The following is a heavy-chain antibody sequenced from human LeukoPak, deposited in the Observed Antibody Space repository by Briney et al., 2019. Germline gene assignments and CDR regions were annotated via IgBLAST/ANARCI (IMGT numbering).Heavy chain of an antibody. CDR3: ARAFGLTDY. CDR1: GLTFSNAW. CDR2: ISSSSSTI. V-gene: IGHV3-48*02. Sequence: GGSLRLSCAASGLTFSNAWMCWVRQAPGKGLEWVSYISSSSSTIYYADSVKGRFTISRDNAKNSLYLQMNSLRDEDTAVYYCARAFGLTDYWGQGTLVTVSS. D-gene: IGHD3/OR15-3a*01. J-gene: IGHJ4*02.